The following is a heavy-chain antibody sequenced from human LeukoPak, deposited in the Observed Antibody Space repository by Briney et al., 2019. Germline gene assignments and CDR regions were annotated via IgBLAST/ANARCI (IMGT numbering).Heavy chain of an antibody. V-gene: IGHV4-38-2*02. D-gene: IGHD3-22*01. CDR1: GYSISSGYY. Sequence: PSETLSLTCTVSGYSISSGYYWGWIRQPPGKGLEWIGEINHSGSTNYNPSLESRVTISVDTSKNQFSLKLSSVTAADTAVYYCARTYYYDSSGPYYWGQGTLVTVSS. J-gene: IGHJ4*02. CDR2: INHSGST. CDR3: ARTYYYDSSGPYY.